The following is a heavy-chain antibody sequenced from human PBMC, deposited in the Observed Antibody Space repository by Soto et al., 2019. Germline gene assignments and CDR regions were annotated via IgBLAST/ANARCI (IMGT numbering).Heavy chain of an antibody. J-gene: IGHJ4*02. Sequence: EVQLLESGGGLVQPGGSLRLSCAASGLTFSNYAMSGVREGPGKGLEWVSSISGSGDSTYYADSVKGRFTISRDKSKNTLYLQMNSLRAEDTAVYYCAKRGAGHYFDYWGQGTLVTVSS. CDR3: AKRGAGHYFDY. CDR1: GLTFSNYA. D-gene: IGHD6-19*01. V-gene: IGHV3-23*01. CDR2: ISGSGDST.